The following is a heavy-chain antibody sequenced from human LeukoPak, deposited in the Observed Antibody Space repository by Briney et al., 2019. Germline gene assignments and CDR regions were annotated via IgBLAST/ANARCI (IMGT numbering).Heavy chain of an antibody. CDR2: ISLSGLT. V-gene: IGHV4-4*02. Sequence: TSGTLSVTCGVSGGSISSTNWWSWVRQPPGQGLEWIGEISLSGLTNYNPSLKSRVTMSLDKSKNHLSLNLTSVTAADTAVYYCSRESGAFSPFGYWGQGTLVTVSS. D-gene: IGHD1-26*01. CDR3: SRESGAFSPFGY. J-gene: IGHJ4*02. CDR1: GGSISSTNW.